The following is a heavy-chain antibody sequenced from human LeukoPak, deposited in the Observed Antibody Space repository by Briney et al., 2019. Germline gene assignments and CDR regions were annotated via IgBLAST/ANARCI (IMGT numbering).Heavy chain of an antibody. V-gene: IGHV2-5*02. D-gene: IGHD3-3*01. CDR1: GFSLSTSGVG. CDR2: IYWDDDK. CDR3: ARNDYDFWSGSLLA. J-gene: IGHJ5*02. Sequence: SGPTLVKPTQTLTLTCTSSGFSLSTSGVGVGWIRQPPGKALEWLALIYWDDDKRYSPSLKNRHTITKDTSKNQVVLTMTNMDPVDTATYYCARNDYDFWSGSLLAWGQGTLVTVSS.